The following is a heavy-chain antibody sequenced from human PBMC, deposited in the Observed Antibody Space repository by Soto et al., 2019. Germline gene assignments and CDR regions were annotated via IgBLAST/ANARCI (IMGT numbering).Heavy chain of an antibody. V-gene: IGHV3-23*01. CDR3: AKVRAYFDSYDAFDV. Sequence: EVQLLQSGGGLVQPGGSLRLSCAASAFTFSDYAMTWVRQAPGKGLEWVSAISVSGAATYYAASVRGRFTISRDNSKNTLYLQVNSLRAEDTAIYYCAKVRAYFDSYDAFDVWGQGTMVTVSA. J-gene: IGHJ3*01. D-gene: IGHD3-9*01. CDR1: AFTFSDYA. CDR2: ISVSGAAT.